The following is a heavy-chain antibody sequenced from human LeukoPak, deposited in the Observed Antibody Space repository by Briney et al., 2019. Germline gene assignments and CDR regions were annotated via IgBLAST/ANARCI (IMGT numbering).Heavy chain of an antibody. J-gene: IGHJ4*02. CDR1: GITFSRFA. CDR2: ISNSGGIT. CDR3: ATYFHDPYYFDY. V-gene: IGHV3-23*01. Sequence: GGSLRLSCAASGITFSRFAMSWVRQAPGKGLEYVSSISNSGGITSYGDPVKGRFTISRDNSKNTLYLRMNSLRAEDTAVYYCATYFHDPYYFDYWGQGTLVTVSS. D-gene: IGHD3-22*01.